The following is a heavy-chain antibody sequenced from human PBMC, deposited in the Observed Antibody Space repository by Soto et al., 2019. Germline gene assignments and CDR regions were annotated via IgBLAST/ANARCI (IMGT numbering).Heavy chain of an antibody. CDR2: MNPNSGNT. CDR3: AGGIKIFGVVPG. J-gene: IGHJ4*02. V-gene: IGHV1-8*01. D-gene: IGHD3-3*01. Sequence: QVQLVQSGAEVKKPGASVKVSCKASGYTFTSYDINWVRQATGQGREWMGWMNPNSGNTGYAQKFQGRVTMTRNTSLSRAYKELSSLRSEDTAVYYCAGGIKIFGVVPGWGQGTLVTVSS. CDR1: GYTFTSYD.